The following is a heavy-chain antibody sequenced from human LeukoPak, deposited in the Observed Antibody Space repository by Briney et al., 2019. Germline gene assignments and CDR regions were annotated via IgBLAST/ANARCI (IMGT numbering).Heavy chain of an antibody. D-gene: IGHD6-19*01. V-gene: IGHV3-9*01. CDR2: ISWNSGSI. Sequence: GGCLTLSWAASGFSFDDYAMRWVRQAPGKGLEWVSGISWNSGSIGYADSVKGRFTISRDNAKNSLYLQMNSLRAEDTALYYCAKGFHYSSGWYLFDYWGQGTLVTVSS. CDR3: AKGFHYSSGWYLFDY. CDR1: GFSFDDYA. J-gene: IGHJ4*02.